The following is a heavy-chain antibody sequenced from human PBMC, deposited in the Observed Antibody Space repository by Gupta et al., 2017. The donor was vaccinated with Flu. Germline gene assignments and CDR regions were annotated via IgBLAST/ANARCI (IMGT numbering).Heavy chain of an antibody. V-gene: IGHV3-23*01. CDR2: ISGSGGST. CDR1: GFTFRSYA. J-gene: IGHJ4*02. CDR3: AKDPGGDDSSGYYYWVYYFDY. D-gene: IGHD3-22*01. Sequence: EVQLLESGGGLVQPGGSLRLSCAASGFTFRSYAMSWVRQAPGKGLEGVSAISGSGGSTYYADSVKGRFTISRDNSKNTLYLQMNSLRAEDTAVYYCAKDPGGDDSSGYYYWVYYFDYWGQGTLVTVSS.